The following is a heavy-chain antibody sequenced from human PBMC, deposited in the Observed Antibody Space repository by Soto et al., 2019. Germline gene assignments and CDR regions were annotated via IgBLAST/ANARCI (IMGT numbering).Heavy chain of an antibody. V-gene: IGHV4-59*01. D-gene: IGHD2-8*01. Sequence: KSSETLSLTCTASGTSISSYYWSWIRQPPGKGLEWIANIHYSGSTNYNPSLSSRVTLSVDTSKNQFSLKMTSVTAADRAMYFCARYNSYALDYWGRGPLVTVSS. CDR2: IHYSGST. J-gene: IGHJ4*02. CDR1: GTSISSYY. CDR3: ARYNSYALDY.